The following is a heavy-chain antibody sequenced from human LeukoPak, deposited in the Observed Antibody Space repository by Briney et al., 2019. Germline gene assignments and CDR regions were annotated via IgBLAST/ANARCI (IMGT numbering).Heavy chain of an antibody. CDR1: GGSISTYY. CDR3: ARGAGGDYPFDY. D-gene: IGHD4-17*01. CDR2: IYNSGST. Sequence: SETLSLTCTVPGGSISTYYWSWIRQPPGKGLEWIGYIYNSGSTNYSPSLKSRVTISVDTSENQFFLRLNSVTAADTAVYYCARGAGGDYPFDYWGQGSLVTV. J-gene: IGHJ4*02. V-gene: IGHV4-59*01.